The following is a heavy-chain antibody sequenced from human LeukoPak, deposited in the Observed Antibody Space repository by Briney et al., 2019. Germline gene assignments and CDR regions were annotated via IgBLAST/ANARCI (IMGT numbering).Heavy chain of an antibody. CDR1: GFTFSSYG. CDR3: AKDEGFEMSSYYFDY. D-gene: IGHD5-24*01. CDR2: IRYDGSNK. Sequence: GGSLRLLCAASGFTFSSYGMHWVRQAPGKGLEWVAFIRYDGSNKYYADSVKGRFTISRDNSKNTLYLQMNSLRTEDTAVYYCAKDEGFEMSSYYFDYWGQGTLVTVSS. V-gene: IGHV3-30*02. J-gene: IGHJ4*02.